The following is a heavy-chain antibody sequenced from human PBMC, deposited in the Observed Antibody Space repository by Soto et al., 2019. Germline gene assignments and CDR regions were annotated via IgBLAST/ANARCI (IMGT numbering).Heavy chain of an antibody. CDR2: ITYDGSNQ. J-gene: IGHJ4*02. Sequence: GGSLRLSCAASGFIFSSYTMHWVRQSPGKGLEWVGVITYDGSNQYYADSVKGRFTISRDNSRNMLFLQMNSLRPDDTAVYYCARAPSGSYPEFDYWGQGTLVTVSS. CDR3: ARAPSGSYPEFDY. V-gene: IGHV3-30-3*01. CDR1: GFIFSSYT. D-gene: IGHD1-26*01.